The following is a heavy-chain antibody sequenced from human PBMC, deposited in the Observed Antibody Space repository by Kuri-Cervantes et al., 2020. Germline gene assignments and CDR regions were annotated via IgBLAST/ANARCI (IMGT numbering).Heavy chain of an antibody. V-gene: IGHV4-59*01. D-gene: IGHD6-19*01. CDR1: GVSISSYY. Sequence: ESLKISCTVSGVSISSYYWSWVRQPPGKRLEWIGYIDDSGRTFFNPSFQSRVTISVDTSKNHFSLKLSSVTAADTAVYYCARQPYDYSSGWYGAFDIWGQGTMVTVSS. CDR3: ARQPYDYSSGWYGAFDI. CDR2: IDDSGRT. J-gene: IGHJ3*02.